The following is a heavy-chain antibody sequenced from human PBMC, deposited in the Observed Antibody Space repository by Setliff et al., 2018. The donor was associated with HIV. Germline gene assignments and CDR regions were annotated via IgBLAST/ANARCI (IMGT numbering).Heavy chain of an antibody. Sequence: ASVKVSCKASGGTFSSYAISWVRQAPGQGLEWMGGIIPIFGTANYAQKFQGRVTITADESTRTVYMELSSLRSEDTAVYYCASSSYYYDSSGYYYWGQGTLVTVSS. CDR2: IIPIFGTA. J-gene: IGHJ4*02. D-gene: IGHD3-22*01. V-gene: IGHV1-69*13. CDR3: ASSSYYYDSSGYYY. CDR1: GGTFSSYA.